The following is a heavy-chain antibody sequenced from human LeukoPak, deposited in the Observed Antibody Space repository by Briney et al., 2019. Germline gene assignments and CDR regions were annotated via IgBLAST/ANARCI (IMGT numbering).Heavy chain of an antibody. J-gene: IGHJ6*02. CDR3: ARDLKAVAGTDYYYGMDV. CDR1: GYTFTGYY. V-gene: IGHV1-2*04. CDR2: INPNSGGT. Sequence: ASVKVSCKASGYTFTGYYMHWVRQAPGQGLEWMGWINPNSGGTNYAQKFQGWVTMTRDTSISTAYMELSRLRSDDTAVYYCARDLKAVAGTDYYYGMDVWGQGTTVTVSS. D-gene: IGHD6-19*01.